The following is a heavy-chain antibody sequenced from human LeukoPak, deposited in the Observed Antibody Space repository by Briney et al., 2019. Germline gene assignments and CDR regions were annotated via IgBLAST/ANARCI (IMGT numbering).Heavy chain of an antibody. Sequence: SQTLSLTCTVSGGSISSGGYYWSWTRQHPGKGLEWIGYIYYSGSTYYNPSLKSRVTISVDASKNQFSLKLSSVTAADTAVYYCARAHGHYYDSSGEAFDIWGQGTMVTVSS. V-gene: IGHV4-31*03. CDR3: ARAHGHYYDSSGEAFDI. D-gene: IGHD3-22*01. CDR1: GGSISSGGYY. J-gene: IGHJ3*02. CDR2: IYYSGST.